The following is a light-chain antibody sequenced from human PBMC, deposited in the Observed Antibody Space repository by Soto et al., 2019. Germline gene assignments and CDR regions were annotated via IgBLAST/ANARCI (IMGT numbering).Light chain of an antibody. CDR2: AAS. V-gene: IGKV1-39*01. CDR1: QSISNY. CDR3: QQSYSTPRIT. J-gene: IGKJ5*01. Sequence: DIQMTQSPSSLSASVGDRVTITCRASQSISNYLNWYQQKPGKAPELLIYAASSLQSGVSSRFSGSGSGTDFTLTISSLQPSDFATYYCQQSYSTPRITFGQGTRLEIK.